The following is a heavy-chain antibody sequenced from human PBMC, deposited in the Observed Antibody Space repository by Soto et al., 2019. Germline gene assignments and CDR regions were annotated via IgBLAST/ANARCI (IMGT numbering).Heavy chain of an antibody. Sequence: EVQLLESGGGLVQPGGSLRLSCAASGFTFSSYAMSWVRQAPGKGLEWVSAISGSGGSTYYADSVKGRFTISRDNSKNTLYLQMNSLRAEDTAVYYCEKDTYYDSSGFGMDVWGQGTTVTVSS. CDR1: GFTFSSYA. CDR3: EKDTYYDSSGFGMDV. CDR2: ISGSGGST. V-gene: IGHV3-23*01. J-gene: IGHJ6*02. D-gene: IGHD3-22*01.